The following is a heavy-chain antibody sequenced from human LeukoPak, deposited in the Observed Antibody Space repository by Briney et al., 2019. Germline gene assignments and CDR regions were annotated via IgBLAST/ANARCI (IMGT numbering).Heavy chain of an antibody. V-gene: IGHV3-7*03. CDR1: GFALSSHW. J-gene: IGHJ6*02. Sequence: GGSLRLSCAASGFALSSHWMTWVRQVPGGGPEWVANVNRDGSETYYLDSVKGRFTISKDSAKNSLYLQMNSLRAEDTALYHCARNNGMDVWGQGTTVIVSS. CDR3: ARNNGMDV. CDR2: VNRDGSET.